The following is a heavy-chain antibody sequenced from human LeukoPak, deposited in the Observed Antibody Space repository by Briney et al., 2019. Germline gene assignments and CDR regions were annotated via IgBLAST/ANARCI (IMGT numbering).Heavy chain of an antibody. CDR2: IYYSGST. CDR3: ARDVEGIAAAGYFDY. J-gene: IGHJ4*02. CDR1: GGSVSSGSYS. D-gene: IGHD6-13*01. Sequence: PSETLSLTCTVSGGSVSSGSYSWSWIRQPPGKGLEWIGYIYYSGSTYYNPSLKSRVTISVHTSKNQFSLKLSSVTAADTAVYYCARDVEGIAAAGYFDYWGQGTLVTVSS. V-gene: IGHV4-31*03.